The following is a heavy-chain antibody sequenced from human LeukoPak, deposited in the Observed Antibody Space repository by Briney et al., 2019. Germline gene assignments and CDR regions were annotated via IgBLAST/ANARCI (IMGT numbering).Heavy chain of an antibody. CDR1: GCTFTSFG. CDR2: IGAYNGNT. J-gene: IGHJ4*02. CDR3: ARDCRGTSCLVDY. D-gene: IGHD2-2*01. V-gene: IGHV1-18*01. Sequence: AAVKVSRKASGCTFTSFGVSWVRQAPGQGLEWMGWIGAYNGNTNYAQKLQGRVTVTTDTSTNTAYMQLRSLRSDHTAVYYCARDCRGTSCLVDYWGQGTLVTVSS.